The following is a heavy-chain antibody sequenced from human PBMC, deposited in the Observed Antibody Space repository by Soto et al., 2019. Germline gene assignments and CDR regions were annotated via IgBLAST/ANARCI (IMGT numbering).Heavy chain of an antibody. CDR3: ARGGYGDY. CDR2: ISAHNGNT. D-gene: IGHD1-1*01. J-gene: IGHJ4*02. CDR1: GYTFTSYG. V-gene: IGHV1-18*01. Sequence: QVHLVQSGAEVKKPGASVKVSCKGSGYTFTSYGITWVRQAPGQGLEWMGWISAHNGNTDYAQKLQGRGSVTRDTSTSTAYMELRSLRSDDTAVYYCARGGYGDYWGQGALVTVSS.